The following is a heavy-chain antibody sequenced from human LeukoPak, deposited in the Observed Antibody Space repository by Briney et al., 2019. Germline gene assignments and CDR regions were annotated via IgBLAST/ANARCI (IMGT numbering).Heavy chain of an antibody. V-gene: IGHV1-2*02. CDR2: INPNSGDT. J-gene: IGHJ3*02. CDR3: ARELGINAFDS. Sequence: ASVKVSCKASGGTFSSYAISWVRQAPGQGLECMGWINPNSGDTNYAQKFQGRVTLTRDTSISTAYMEVSRLTSDDTAVYFCARELGINAFDSWGQGTMVTVSS. D-gene: IGHD7-27*01. CDR1: GGTFSSYA.